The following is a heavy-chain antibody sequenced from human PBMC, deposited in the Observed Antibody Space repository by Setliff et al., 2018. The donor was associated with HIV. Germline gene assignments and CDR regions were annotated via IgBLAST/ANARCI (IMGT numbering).Heavy chain of an antibody. CDR2: ISTSGSTI. V-gene: IGHV3-48*02. CDR3: AREKFESGDYEFVSTFDS. Sequence: GESLKISCEASGFTFSIYNMNWVRQAPGKGLEWVSYISTSGSTIYYADSVKGRFTISRDNGKKSLYLQMDSLRDEDTAVYYCAREKFESGDYEFVSTFDSWGQGTLVTVSS. CDR1: GFTFSIYN. D-gene: IGHD4-17*01. J-gene: IGHJ4*02.